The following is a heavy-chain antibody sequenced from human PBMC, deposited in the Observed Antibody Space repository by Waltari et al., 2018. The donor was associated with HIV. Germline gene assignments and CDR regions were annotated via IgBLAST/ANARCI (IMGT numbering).Heavy chain of an antibody. D-gene: IGHD1-26*01. J-gene: IGHJ4*02. V-gene: IGHV1-69*04. CDR1: GGTFSSYA. CDR2: IIPSLGIA. CDR3: ARCIVGAYTRYFDY. Sequence: QVQLVQSGAEVKKPGSSVKVSCKASGGTFSSYAISWVRQAPGQGLEWMGRIIPSLGIANYAQKFQGRVTITADKSTSTAYMELSSLRSEDTAVYYCARCIVGAYTRYFDYWGQGTLVTVSS.